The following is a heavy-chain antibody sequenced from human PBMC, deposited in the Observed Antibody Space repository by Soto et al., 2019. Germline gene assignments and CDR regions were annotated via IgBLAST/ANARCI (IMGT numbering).Heavy chain of an antibody. J-gene: IGHJ6*02. D-gene: IGHD2-8*01. CDR3: ARSLGVCYSGGMDV. Sequence: SGPTLVNPTQTLTLTCTFSGFSLSTSGMCVSWIRQPPGKALEWLARIDWDDDKYYSTSLKTRLTISKDTSKNQVVLTMTNMDPVDTATYYCARSLGVCYSGGMDVWGQGTTVTVSS. CDR1: GFSLSTSGMC. CDR2: IDWDDDK. V-gene: IGHV2-70*11.